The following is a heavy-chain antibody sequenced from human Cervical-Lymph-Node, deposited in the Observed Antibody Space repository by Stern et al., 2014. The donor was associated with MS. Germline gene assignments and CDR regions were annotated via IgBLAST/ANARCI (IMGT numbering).Heavy chain of an antibody. Sequence: QVQLQESGPGLVKPSETLYLTCTVSGGSISDSSWSWIRQPPGKGLEWIGYISNTGNTDYSPSLKSRVTISLDTSKNQFSLSLYSVTAADTAVYYCARDRYWGSYRYLGNWFDPWGQGTLVTVSS. CDR2: ISNTGNT. CDR3: ARDRYWGSYRYLGNWFDP. V-gene: IGHV4-59*01. D-gene: IGHD3-16*02. CDR1: GGSISDSS. J-gene: IGHJ5*02.